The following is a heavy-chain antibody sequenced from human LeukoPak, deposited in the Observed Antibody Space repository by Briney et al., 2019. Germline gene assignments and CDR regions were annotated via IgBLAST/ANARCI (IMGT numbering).Heavy chain of an antibody. CDR1: EFSVGSNY. CDR2: IYSGGST. V-gene: IGHV3-66*01. J-gene: IGHJ4*02. Sequence: AGGSLRLSCAASEFSVGSNYMTWVRQAPGKGLEWVSLIYSGGSTYYADSVKGRFTISRDNSKNTLYLQMNGLRAEDTAVYYCARGKPDYWGQGTLVTVSS. CDR3: ARGKPDY.